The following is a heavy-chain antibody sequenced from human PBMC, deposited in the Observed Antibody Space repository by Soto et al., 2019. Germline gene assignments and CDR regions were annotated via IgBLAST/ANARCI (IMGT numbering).Heavy chain of an antibody. J-gene: IGHJ4*02. CDR3: AHRILRTVFGLVTTTAIYFDY. CDR1: GFSLTTSGVG. Sequence: QITLNESGPTVVKPAETLTLTCTFSGFSLTTSGVGVGWIRQSPGKAPEWLALIYWDDDKRYSASLKSRLTLTKDTSKNQVFLTMASVDPADTATYYCAHRILRTVFGLVTTTAIYFDYWGQGTPVVVSS. CDR2: IYWDDDK. V-gene: IGHV2-5*02. D-gene: IGHD3-3*01.